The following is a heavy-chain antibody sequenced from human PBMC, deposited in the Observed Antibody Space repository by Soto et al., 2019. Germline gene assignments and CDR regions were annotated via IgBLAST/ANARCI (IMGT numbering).Heavy chain of an antibody. Sequence: EVQLVESGGGLVQPGGSLRLSCAASGFTLRDYWMSWVRQAPGKGLEWVANIKQDGSEIYYVDSVEGRFTISRDNAKNSLFLQMNSLRAEDTAVYYCLITTSAFDICGQGTLVTVSS. V-gene: IGHV3-7*01. CDR2: IKQDGSEI. J-gene: IGHJ3*02. CDR1: GFTLRDYW. CDR3: LITTSAFDI. D-gene: IGHD4-4*01.